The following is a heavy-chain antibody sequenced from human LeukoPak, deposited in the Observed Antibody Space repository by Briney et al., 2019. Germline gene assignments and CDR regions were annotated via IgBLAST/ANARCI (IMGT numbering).Heavy chain of an antibody. CDR3: ARRGYSSGWNRFDY. J-gene: IGHJ4*02. CDR2: ISYDGSNK. D-gene: IGHD6-25*01. V-gene: IGHV3-30*04. Sequence: PGGSLRLSCAASGFTFSSYAMHWVRQAPGKGLEWVAVISYDGSNKYYADSVKGRFTISRDNAKNSLYLQMNSLRAEDTAVYYCARRGYSSGWNRFDYWGQGTLVTVSS. CDR1: GFTFSSYA.